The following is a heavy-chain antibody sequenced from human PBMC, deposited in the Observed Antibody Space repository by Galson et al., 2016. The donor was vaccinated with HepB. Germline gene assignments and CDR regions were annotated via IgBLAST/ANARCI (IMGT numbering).Heavy chain of an antibody. D-gene: IGHD3-16*01. CDR3: ATDRGRSPFDY. Sequence: SLRLSCAASGFAFSGFAMSWVRQAPGKGLEWVSSIGGSGTYTYYADSVKGRFTISRDNSKNTLYLQMNSLRAEDTALYYCATDRGRSPFDYWGQGTLVPVSS. J-gene: IGHJ4*02. CDR2: IGGSGTYT. CDR1: GFAFSGFA. V-gene: IGHV3-23*01.